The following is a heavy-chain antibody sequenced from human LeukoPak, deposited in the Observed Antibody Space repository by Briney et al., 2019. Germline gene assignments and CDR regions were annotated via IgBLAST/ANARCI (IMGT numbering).Heavy chain of an antibody. CDR1: GFTFSSYG. D-gene: IGHD3-22*01. V-gene: IGHV3-30*18. Sequence: GGSLRLSCAASGFTFSSYGMHWVRQAPGKGLEWVAVISYDGSNKYYADSVKGRFTISRDNSKNTLYLQMNSLRAEDTAVYYCAKDRSTYYYDSFDYWGQGTLVTVSS. CDR3: AKDRSTYYYDSFDY. J-gene: IGHJ4*02. CDR2: ISYDGSNK.